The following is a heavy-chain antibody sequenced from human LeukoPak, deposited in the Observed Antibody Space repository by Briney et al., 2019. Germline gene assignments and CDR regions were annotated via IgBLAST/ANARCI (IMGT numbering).Heavy chain of an antibody. V-gene: IGHV3-21*01. D-gene: IGHD3-9*01. CDR3: AKDRDDILTGYYRAFDY. CDR2: ISSSSSYI. CDR1: GFTFSSYS. Sequence: GGSLRLSCAASGFTFSSYSMNWVRQAPGKGLEWVSSISSSSSYIYYADSVKGRFTISRDNAKNSLYLQMNSLRAEDTAVYYCAKDRDDILTGYYRAFDYWGQGTLVTVSS. J-gene: IGHJ4*02.